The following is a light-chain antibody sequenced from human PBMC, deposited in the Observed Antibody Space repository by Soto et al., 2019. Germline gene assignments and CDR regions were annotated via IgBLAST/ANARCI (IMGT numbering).Light chain of an antibody. J-gene: IGKJ1*01. Sequence: EIVLTQSPATLSLSPGERATLSCRASQSIISYLAWYQQKPGQAPRLLIYDASNRATGIPARFSGSGSGTDFTLTISRLEPEDFAVYYCQQRSNWPWTFGQGTKVEIK. CDR3: QQRSNWPWT. CDR2: DAS. CDR1: QSIISY. V-gene: IGKV3-11*01.